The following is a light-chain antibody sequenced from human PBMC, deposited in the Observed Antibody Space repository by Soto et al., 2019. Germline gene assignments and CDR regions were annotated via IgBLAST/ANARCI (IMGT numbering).Light chain of an antibody. Sequence: QSVLTRSPSASGTPGQRVTISCSGSRSNIGTYAVNWYQQLPGAAPTLLIFRNHQRPSGVPDRFSGSKSGTSASLAISGPQSEDEAGYYCAAWDDSLRAVVFGGGTKLTVL. J-gene: IGLJ2*01. V-gene: IGLV1-44*01. CDR2: RNH. CDR3: AAWDDSLRAVV. CDR1: RSNIGTYA.